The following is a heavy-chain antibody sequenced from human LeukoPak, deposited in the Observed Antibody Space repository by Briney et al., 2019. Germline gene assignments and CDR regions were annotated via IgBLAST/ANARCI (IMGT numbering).Heavy chain of an antibody. J-gene: IGHJ6*03. CDR3: ARNLVVVVSAAVRYYYYMDV. D-gene: IGHD2-2*01. CDR2: IYPGDSDT. CDR1: GYSFTNYW. V-gene: IGHV5-51*01. Sequence: GESLKISCKGSGYSFTNYWIGWVRQMPGKGLEWMGIIYPGDSDTRYSPSFQGQVTISADKSINTAYLQWSSLKASDTAMYYCARNLVVVVSAAVRYYYYMDVWGKGTTVTVSS.